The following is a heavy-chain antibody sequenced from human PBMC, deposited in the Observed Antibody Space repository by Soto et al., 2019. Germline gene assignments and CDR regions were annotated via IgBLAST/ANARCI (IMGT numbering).Heavy chain of an antibody. D-gene: IGHD3-10*01. CDR3: AAMVGGLSIPRCRFYYYVMDV. CDR2: VIPILGVV. J-gene: IGHJ6*02. Sequence: ASVKVSCKASGGYYRSYTITWVRQAPGQGLEWMGRVIPILGVVNYAQKFQGKVTFTADKSTSTAYMELSSLRSDDTAVYYCAAMVGGLSIPRCRFYYYVMDVWGQGTTVIVS. CDR1: GGYYRSYT. V-gene: IGHV1-69*02.